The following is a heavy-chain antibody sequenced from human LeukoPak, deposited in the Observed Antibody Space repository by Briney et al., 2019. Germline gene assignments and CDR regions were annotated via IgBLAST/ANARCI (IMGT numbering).Heavy chain of an antibody. CDR3: ARNLYCSSTSCYFGYYYYYGMDV. Sequence: GGSLRLSCAASGFTFSTAWMIWVRQAPGKGLEWVAVIWYDGSNKYYADSVKGRFTISRDNSKNTLYLQMNSLRAEDTAVYYCARNLYCSSTSCYFGYYYYYGMDVWGQGTTVTVSS. J-gene: IGHJ6*02. CDR1: GFTFSTAW. V-gene: IGHV3-33*08. CDR2: IWYDGSNK. D-gene: IGHD2-2*01.